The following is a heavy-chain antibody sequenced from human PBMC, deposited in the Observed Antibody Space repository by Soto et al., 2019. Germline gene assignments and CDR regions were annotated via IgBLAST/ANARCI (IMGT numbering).Heavy chain of an antibody. CDR1: GGSFSGNYY. CDR2: IYYIGTT. D-gene: IGHD3-16*01. V-gene: IGHV4-61*01. Sequence: SETLSLSCAVYGGSFSGNYYWSWIRQPPGKGLEWIGHIYYIGTTDYNPSLKSRVTISVDTSKNQFSLKVTSVTAADTAVYFCAREEKQLSRYGGDFDYWGQGILVTVSS. CDR3: AREEKQLSRYGGDFDY. J-gene: IGHJ4*02.